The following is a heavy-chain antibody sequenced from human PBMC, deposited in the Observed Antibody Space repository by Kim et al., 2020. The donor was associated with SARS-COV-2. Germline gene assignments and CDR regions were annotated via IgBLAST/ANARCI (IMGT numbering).Heavy chain of an antibody. CDR2: IYYSGST. CDR1: GGSISSYY. J-gene: IGHJ5*02. CDR3: ARVGNQLPLNWFDP. V-gene: IGHV4-59*13. D-gene: IGHD2-2*01. Sequence: SETLSLTCTVSGGSISSYYWSWIRQPPGKGLEWIGYIYYSGSTNYNPSLKSRVTISVDTSKNQFSLKLSSVTAADTAVYYCARVGNQLPLNWFDPWGQGTLVTVSS.